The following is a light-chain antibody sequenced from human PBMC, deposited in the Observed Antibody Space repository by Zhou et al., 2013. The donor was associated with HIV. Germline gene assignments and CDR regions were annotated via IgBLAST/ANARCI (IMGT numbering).Light chain of an antibody. J-gene: IGKJ2*01. CDR2: GAS. CDR1: QTIHGN. CDR3: QQYDNWPMYT. Sequence: EIVLTQSPGTLSLSPGERATLSCRASQTIHGNLAWYQQKAGQAPRLLIYGASTRATGIPARISGSGSGAEFTLTISSLQSEDFAVYYCQQYDNWPMYTFGQGTKLEIK. V-gene: IGKV3D-15*01.